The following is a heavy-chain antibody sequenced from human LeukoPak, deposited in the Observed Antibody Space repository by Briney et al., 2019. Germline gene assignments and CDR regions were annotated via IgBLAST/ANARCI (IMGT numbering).Heavy chain of an antibody. J-gene: IGHJ4*02. CDR1: GFIFSDYY. D-gene: IGHD1-26*01. V-gene: IGHV3-11*04. CDR3: ARGAMKTNYYHDYFDY. Sequence: GGSLRLSCAASGFIFSDYYMSWIRQAPGKGLEWLSYMSIDGSSRYYADSVKGRFTTSRDNAKNSLYLQMNSLRVEDTAVYYCARGAMKTNYYHDYFDYWGQGALVTVSS. CDR2: MSIDGSSR.